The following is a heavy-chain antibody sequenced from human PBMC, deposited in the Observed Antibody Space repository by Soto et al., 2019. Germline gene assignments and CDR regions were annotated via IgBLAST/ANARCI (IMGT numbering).Heavy chain of an antibody. CDR2: IKEDETEK. CDR3: VRARVDY. V-gene: IGHV3-7*04. Sequence: EVQLVESGGGLVQPGGSLRLSCVVSGFTFNTYWMPWIRQAPGKGLEWVATIKEDETEKYYGDSVKGRFTISRDNAKNSLFLQMNNLRVDDTAVYYCVRARVDYWGQGILVTVSS. J-gene: IGHJ4*02. CDR1: GFTFNTYW.